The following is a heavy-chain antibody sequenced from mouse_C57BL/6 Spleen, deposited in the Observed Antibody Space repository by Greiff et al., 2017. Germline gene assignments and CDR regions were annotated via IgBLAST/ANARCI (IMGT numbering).Heavy chain of an antibody. CDR2: IYPGCGST. D-gene: IGHD2-4*01. CDR1: GYTFTSYW. CDR3: ARGGDYDSDY. V-gene: IGHV1-55*01. J-gene: IGHJ2*01. Sequence: QVQLQQPGAELVKPGASVKMSCKASGYTFTSYWITWVKQRPGQGLEWIGDIYPGCGSTNYNEKFKSKATLTVDTSSSTAYMQLSSLTSEDSSVYYCARGGDYDSDYWGHGTTLTVSS.